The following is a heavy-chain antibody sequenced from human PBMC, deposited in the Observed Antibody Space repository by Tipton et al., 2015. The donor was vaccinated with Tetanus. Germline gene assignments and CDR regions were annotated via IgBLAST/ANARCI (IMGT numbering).Heavy chain of an antibody. CDR1: GASISNSSSY. CDR3: AKLFRVRARGITMVVVVPPGYFGY. CDR2: IYFSGST. V-gene: IGHV4-39*01. D-gene: IGHD3-22*01. Sequence: TLSLTCTVSGASISNSSSYWGWIRQSPGKGLEWIGNIYFSGSTYYNPSLKSRVTISVDTSKNQFSLRLNSVTAADTAVYYCAKLFRVRARGITMVVVVPPGYFGYWGQGTLVPVSS. J-gene: IGHJ4*02.